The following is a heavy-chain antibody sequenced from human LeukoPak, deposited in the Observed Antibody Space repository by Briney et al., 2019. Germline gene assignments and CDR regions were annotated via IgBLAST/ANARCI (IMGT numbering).Heavy chain of an antibody. CDR1: GYTFTSYW. J-gene: IGHJ5*02. V-gene: IGHV5-51*01. CDR2: IYPGDSDT. CDR3: AILPNPNWFDP. Sequence: GESLKISCKGSGYTFTSYWIVWVRQMPGKGLEWMGIIYPGDSDTRYSPSFQGQVTISADKSISTAYLQWSSLKASDTAMYYCAILPNPNWFDPWGQGTLVTVSS. D-gene: IGHD2-15*01.